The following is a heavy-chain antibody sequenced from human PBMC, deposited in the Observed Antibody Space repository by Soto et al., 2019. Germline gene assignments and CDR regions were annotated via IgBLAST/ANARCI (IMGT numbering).Heavy chain of an antibody. CDR1: GLTFSSNS. CDR2: ISAGGAER. V-gene: IGHV3-23*01. CDR3: ANRPRDHNMDV. J-gene: IGHJ6*02. Sequence: GGSLRLSCAASGLTFSSNSMTWVRKPPGKGLEWDSGISAGGAERSYEDSGKPRVSISRVITWKPRCLPMNLLGAADTVVTYYANRPRDHNMDVLGQGNTVTSSS.